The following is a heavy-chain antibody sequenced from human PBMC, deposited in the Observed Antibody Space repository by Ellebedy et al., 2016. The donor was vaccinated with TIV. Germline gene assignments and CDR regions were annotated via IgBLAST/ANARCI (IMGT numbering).Heavy chain of an antibody. CDR3: ARLGNMITFGGVIESPFDY. Sequence: AASVKVSCKASGYTFTSYAMHWVRQAPGQRLEWMGWINAGNGNTKYSQKFQGRVTITRDTSASTVYMELSSLRSEDTAVYYCARLGNMITFGGVIESPFDYWGQGTLVTVSS. D-gene: IGHD3-16*02. CDR1: GYTFTSYA. V-gene: IGHV1-3*01. CDR2: INAGNGNT. J-gene: IGHJ4*02.